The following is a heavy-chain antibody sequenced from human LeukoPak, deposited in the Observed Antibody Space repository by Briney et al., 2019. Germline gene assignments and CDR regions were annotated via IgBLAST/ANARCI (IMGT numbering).Heavy chain of an antibody. CDR1: GGSISSGGYY. V-gene: IGHV4-31*03. Sequence: SETLSLTCTVSGGSISSGGYYWSWIRQHPGKGLEWIRYIYCSGSTYYNPSLKSRVTISVDTSKNQFSLKLSSVTAADTAVYYCARVAVTPIFYPLYWYFDLWGRGTLVTVSS. D-gene: IGHD4-23*01. J-gene: IGHJ2*01. CDR2: IYCSGST. CDR3: ARVAVTPIFYPLYWYFDL.